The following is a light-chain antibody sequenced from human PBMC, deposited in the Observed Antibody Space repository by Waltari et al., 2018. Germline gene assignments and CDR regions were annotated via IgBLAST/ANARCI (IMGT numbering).Light chain of an antibody. Sequence: SYDLTQPASLSVSPGQTVSITCSGDYWGKKHTCWYHQRPSQSPLLVIYQDNKRPSGIPERFSGSNSGNTATLTISGTETMDEGDYYCQTWDRTTVVFGGGTKLTVL. J-gene: IGLJ2*01. CDR2: QDN. CDR1: YWGKKH. CDR3: QTWDRTTVV. V-gene: IGLV3-1*01.